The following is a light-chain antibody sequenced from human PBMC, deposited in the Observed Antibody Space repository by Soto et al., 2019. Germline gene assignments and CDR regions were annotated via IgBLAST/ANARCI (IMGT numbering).Light chain of an antibody. Sequence: AIQMTQIPSSLSASVRDRVAVTCLASQDIRNDLGWYQQKPGKAPKLLIYAASSLQSGVPSRFSGSGSGTQFTLTISSLQPEDVATYYCLQNYNYPWTFGQGTKVDI. V-gene: IGKV1-6*01. CDR3: LQNYNYPWT. CDR2: AAS. CDR1: QDIRND. J-gene: IGKJ1*01.